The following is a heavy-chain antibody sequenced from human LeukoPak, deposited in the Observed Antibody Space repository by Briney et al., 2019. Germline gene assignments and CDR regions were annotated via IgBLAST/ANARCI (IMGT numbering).Heavy chain of an antibody. D-gene: IGHD1-26*01. Sequence: GASVEVSCKASGYTVTNYHMHWVRQAPGQGLEWMGVIKPGGEGTGYAQSFQGRVTMTRDTSTRTLYMELSSLRPEDTAVYYCAREAGATDYWGQGTLVTVSS. CDR3: AREAGATDY. CDR2: IKPGGEGT. CDR1: GYTVTNYH. V-gene: IGHV1-46*01. J-gene: IGHJ4*02.